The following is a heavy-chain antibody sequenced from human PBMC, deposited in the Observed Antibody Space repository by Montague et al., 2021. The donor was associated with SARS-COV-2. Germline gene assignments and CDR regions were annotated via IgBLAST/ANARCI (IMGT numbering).Heavy chain of an antibody. J-gene: IGHJ5*02. CDR2: IYYSGST. V-gene: IGHV4-39*01. CDR3: AADYGVRDWFDP. CDR1: GGSISSSSYY. Sequence: SETLSLTRTVSGGSISSSSYYWGWLRQPPGKGLEWIGSIYYSGSTYYNPSLKSRVTISVDTSKNQFSLKLSSVTAADTAVYYCAADYGVRDWFDPWGQGTLVTVSS. D-gene: IGHD4-17*01.